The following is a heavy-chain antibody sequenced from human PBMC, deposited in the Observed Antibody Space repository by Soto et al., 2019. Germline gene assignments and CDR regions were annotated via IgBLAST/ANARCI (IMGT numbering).Heavy chain of an antibody. D-gene: IGHD3-3*01. J-gene: IGHJ6*02. CDR2: ISSSSSYI. CDR1: GFTFSSYS. Sequence: VGSLRLSCAASGFTFSSYSMNWVRQAPGKGLEWVSSISSSSSYIYYADSVKGRFTISRDNAKNSLYLQMNSLRAEDTAVYYCAREGYDFWSGDYYGMDVWGQGTTVTVSS. V-gene: IGHV3-21*01. CDR3: AREGYDFWSGDYYGMDV.